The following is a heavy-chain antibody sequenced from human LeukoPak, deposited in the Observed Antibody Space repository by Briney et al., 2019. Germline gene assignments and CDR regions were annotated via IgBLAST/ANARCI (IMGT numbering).Heavy chain of an antibody. J-gene: IGHJ4*02. V-gene: IGHV4-39*01. D-gene: IGHD2-2*01. CDR1: GGSISSSSYS. CDR2: IYYSGST. CDR3: ARHNRSSTSCYDY. Sequence: SETLSLTCTVSGGSISSSSYSWGWIRQPPGKGLEWIGSIYYSGSTYYNPSLKSRVTISVDTSKNQFSLKLSSVTAADTAVYYCARHNRSSTSCYDYWGQGTLVTVSS.